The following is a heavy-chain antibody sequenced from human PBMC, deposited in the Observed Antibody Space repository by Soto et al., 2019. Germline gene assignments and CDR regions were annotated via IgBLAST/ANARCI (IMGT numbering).Heavy chain of an antibody. CDR1: GFTFGDYA. CDR3: TRPYSNYADYYYYGMDV. V-gene: IGHV3-49*04. Sequence: SLRLSCTASGFTFGDYAMSWVRQAPGKGLEWVGFIRSKAYGGTTEYAASVKGRFTISRDDSKSIAYLQMNSLKTEDTAVYYCTRPYSNYADYYYYGMDVWGQGTTVTVSS. D-gene: IGHD4-4*01. CDR2: IRSKAYGGTT. J-gene: IGHJ6*02.